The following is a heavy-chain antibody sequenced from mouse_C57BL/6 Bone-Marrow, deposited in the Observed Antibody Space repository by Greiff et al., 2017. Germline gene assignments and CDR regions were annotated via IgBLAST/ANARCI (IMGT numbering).Heavy chain of an antibody. Sequence: VQLQQSGAELVRPGASVKLSCTASGFNIKDYYMHWVKQRPEQGLEWIGRIDPEDGDTEYAPKFQGKATMTADTSSNTAYLQLSSLTSEDTAVYYCTLITPVVASPFAYWGQGTLVTVSA. V-gene: IGHV14-1*01. CDR1: GFNIKDYY. J-gene: IGHJ3*01. D-gene: IGHD1-1*01. CDR2: IDPEDGDT. CDR3: TLITPVVASPFAY.